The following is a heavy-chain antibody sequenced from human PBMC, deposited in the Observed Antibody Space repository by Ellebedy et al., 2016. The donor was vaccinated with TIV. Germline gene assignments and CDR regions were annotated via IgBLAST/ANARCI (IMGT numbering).Heavy chain of an antibody. V-gene: IGHV3-21*04. CDR2: ISTNGGDT. CDR3: ANSPPLAFGVNSLDV. CDR1: GFTFTNYW. D-gene: IGHD4-23*01. J-gene: IGHJ6*02. Sequence: GGSLRLSCAASGFTFTNYWMSWVRQAPGKGLEWVSTISTNGGDTYYADSVRGRFTISRDNAKNTLNLQMNSLRAEDTAVYYCANSPPLAFGVNSLDVWGQGTTVIVSS.